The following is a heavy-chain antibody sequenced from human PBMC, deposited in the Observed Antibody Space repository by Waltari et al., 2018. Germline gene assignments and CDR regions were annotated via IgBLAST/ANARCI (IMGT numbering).Heavy chain of an antibody. Sequence: QVQLQQWGAGLLKPSETLSLTCAVYGGSFSGYYWSWIRQPPGKGLEWIGEINHSGSTNYNPSLKSRVTISVDTSKNQFSLKLSSVTAADTAVYYCARGRYCTGGVCPYYYYYGMDVWGQGTTVIVSS. D-gene: IGHD2-8*02. J-gene: IGHJ6*02. CDR2: INHSGST. CDR1: GGSFSGYY. CDR3: ARGRYCTGGVCPYYYYYGMDV. V-gene: IGHV4-34*01.